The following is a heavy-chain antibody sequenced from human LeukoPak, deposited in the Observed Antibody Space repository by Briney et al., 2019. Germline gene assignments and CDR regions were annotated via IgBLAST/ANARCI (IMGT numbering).Heavy chain of an antibody. Sequence: SETLSLTCTVSGGSISSGGYYWSWIRQPPGKGLEWIGYIYHSGSAYYNPSLKSRVTISLDTSNNQFSLWLSSVTAADTAVYHCARASMIRGAHPSLFDYWGQGTLVTVSS. CDR2: IYHSGSA. J-gene: IGHJ4*02. CDR3: ARASMIRGAHPSLFDY. CDR1: GGSISSGGYY. D-gene: IGHD3-10*01. V-gene: IGHV4-30-2*01.